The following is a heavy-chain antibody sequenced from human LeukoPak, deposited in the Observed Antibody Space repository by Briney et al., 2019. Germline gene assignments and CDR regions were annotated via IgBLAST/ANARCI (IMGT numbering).Heavy chain of an antibody. V-gene: IGHV1-69*13. J-gene: IGHJ4*02. CDR3: ARGMALGESGSEFDY. CDR2: IIPILGTA. CDR1: GGTFSTYA. Sequence: ASVKVSCKASGGTFSTYAISWVPQAPGQGLEWMGGIIPILGTAKYPQRFQGRVTITADEITSTAYMELSSLTSEDTAVYYCARGMALGESGSEFDYWGQGALVTVSS. D-gene: IGHD3-16*01.